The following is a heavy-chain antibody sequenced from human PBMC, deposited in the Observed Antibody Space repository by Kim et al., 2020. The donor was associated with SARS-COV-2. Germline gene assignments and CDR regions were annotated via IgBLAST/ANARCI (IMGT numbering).Heavy chain of an antibody. D-gene: IGHD3-10*01. J-gene: IGHJ6*02. CDR3: AKAVLRGVKYYYYGMDV. CDR1: GFTFNTYG. V-gene: IGHV3-30*18. Sequence: GGSLRLSCAASGFTFNTYGMYWVRQAPGKGLEWVAVISYDGSNKYYADSVKGRFTISRDNSKNTLYLQMNSLRAEDTAVYYCAKAVLRGVKYYYYGMDVWGQGTMVTVSS. CDR2: ISYDGSNK.